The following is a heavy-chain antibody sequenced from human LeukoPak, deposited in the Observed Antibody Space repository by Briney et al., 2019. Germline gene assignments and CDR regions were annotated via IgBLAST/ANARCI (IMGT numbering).Heavy chain of an antibody. CDR1: GFTFSDYD. V-gene: IGHV3-69-1*02. J-gene: IGHJ4*02. CDR2: ISGLSTHI. D-gene: IGHD3-16*01. Sequence: GGSLRLSCSASGFTFSDYDMNWVRQAPGKGLEWVSSISGLSTHIYYGDSVKGRFSISRDNAKNSVYLQMNSLGVEDTAIYYCGRGFRPLRTSSAGDLWGQGILVTVSS. CDR3: GRGFRPLRTSSAGDL.